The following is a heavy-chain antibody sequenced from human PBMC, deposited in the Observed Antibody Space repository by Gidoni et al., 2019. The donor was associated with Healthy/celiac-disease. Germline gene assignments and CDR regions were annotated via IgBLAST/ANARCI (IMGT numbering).Heavy chain of an antibody. CDR3: SKAQGGGVGALGWYFDY. J-gene: IGHJ4*02. Sequence: EVKMVESGGGLVQPGRSLRLSCAAAGCTLDDYAMHGVRQAPGTGTGCGQLQGRSMEWVSVISLNSGSIGYADSLKDRFTISRDNAKNSLFMQMNSLRAEDTALYYCSKAQGGGVGALGWYFDYWGQGTLVTVSS. CDR1: GCTLDDYA. CDR2: ISLNSGSI. D-gene: IGHD1-26*01. V-gene: IGHV3-9*01.